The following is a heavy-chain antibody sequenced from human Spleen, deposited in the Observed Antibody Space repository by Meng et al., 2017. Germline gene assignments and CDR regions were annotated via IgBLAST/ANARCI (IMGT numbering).Heavy chain of an antibody. J-gene: IGHJ4*02. V-gene: IGHV3-23*01. D-gene: IGHD1-26*01. Sequence: GESLKISCAASGFTFSTYAMAWVRQAPGKGLEWVSVISDVGGTTNHADSVKGRLTISRDNSKNTLYLQMDSLRAEDTAVYYCARNSGTNYFDYWGQGTLVTVSS. CDR3: ARNSGTNYFDY. CDR1: GFTFSTYA. CDR2: ISDVGGTT.